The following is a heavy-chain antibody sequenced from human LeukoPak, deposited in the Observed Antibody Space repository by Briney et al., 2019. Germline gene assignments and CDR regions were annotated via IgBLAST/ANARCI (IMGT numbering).Heavy chain of an antibody. Sequence: VRSLRLSCVASEFTFGDYGMHWVRQAPGKGLEWVAVIWYDGGKRYYADSVKGRFTISRDNSKNTLFLQMNSLRAEDTAVYYCAKEAESVVPAASYYFYYCMDVWGRGTPVTVSS. CDR2: IWYDGGKR. CDR3: AKEAESVVPAASYYFYYCMDV. J-gene: IGHJ6*03. CDR1: EFTFGDYG. V-gene: IGHV3-33*03. D-gene: IGHD2-2*01.